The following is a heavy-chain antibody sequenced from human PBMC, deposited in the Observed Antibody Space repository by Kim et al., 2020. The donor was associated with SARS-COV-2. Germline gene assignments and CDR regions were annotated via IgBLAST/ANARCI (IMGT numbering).Heavy chain of an antibody. J-gene: IGHJ4*02. V-gene: IGHV4-39*01. CDR1: GGSISSSGHY. CDR2: YHYSGTT. D-gene: IGHD6-19*01. Sequence: SETLSLTCTVSGGSISSSGHYWGCVRQPPGKGLQWIGTYHYSGTTYYNPSLRSRVTISVDTSKNQFSLKLTSVTAADTAVYYCARQDNSGWLFDYWGQGT. CDR3: ARQDNSGWLFDY.